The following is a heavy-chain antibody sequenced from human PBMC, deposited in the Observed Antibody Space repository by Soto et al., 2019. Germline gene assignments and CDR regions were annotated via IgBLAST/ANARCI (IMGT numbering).Heavy chain of an antibody. D-gene: IGHD2-21*02. Sequence: PSGTLSLTCTVSGGSISSDYYHWTWIRQSPGKGLEWIGYIHHSGSILYNPSLKSRVTISVDTSKNQFSLHLSSVTAADTAVYFCAREDDGGDSLDVWGQGTTVTVSS. V-gene: IGHV4-30-4*08. CDR3: AREDDGGDSLDV. CDR2: IHHSGSI. CDR1: GGSISSDYYH. J-gene: IGHJ6*02.